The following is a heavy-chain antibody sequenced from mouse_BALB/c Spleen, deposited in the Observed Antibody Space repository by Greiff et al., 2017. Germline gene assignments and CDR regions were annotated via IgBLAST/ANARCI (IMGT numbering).Heavy chain of an antibody. V-gene: IGHV5-4*02. Sequence: EVKLVESGGGLVKPGGSLKLSCAASGFTFSDYYMYWVRQTPEKRLEWVATISDGGSYTYYPDSVKGRFTISRDNAKNTLYLQMSSLKSEDTAMYYCAREQAYYGNYGRFAYWGQGTLVTVSA. D-gene: IGHD2-1*01. CDR1: GFTFSDYY. CDR3: AREQAYYGNYGRFAY. CDR2: ISDGGSYT. J-gene: IGHJ3*01.